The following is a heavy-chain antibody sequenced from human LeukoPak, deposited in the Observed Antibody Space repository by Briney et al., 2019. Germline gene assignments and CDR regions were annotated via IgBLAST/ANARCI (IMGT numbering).Heavy chain of an antibody. CDR1: GYTFTGYY. D-gene: IGHD3-16*02. J-gene: IGHJ5*02. CDR3: ARAPRDRYSNWFDP. CDR2: INPNSGGT. Sequence: ASVKVSCKASGYTFTGYYMHWVRQAPGQGLEWMGWINPNSGGTNYAQKLQGRVTMTTDASTSTAYMELSSLRSEDTAVYYCARAPRDRYSNWFDPWGQGTLVTVSS. V-gene: IGHV1-2*02.